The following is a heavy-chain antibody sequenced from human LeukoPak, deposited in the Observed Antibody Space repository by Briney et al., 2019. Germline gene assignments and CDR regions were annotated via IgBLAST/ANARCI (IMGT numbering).Heavy chain of an antibody. V-gene: IGHV1-69*13. Sequence: EASVKVSCKASGGTFSSYAISWVRQATGQGLEWMGGIIPIFGTANYAQKFQGRVTITADESTSTAYMELSSLRSEDTAVYYCASVSSGWYGGYTAYDAFDIWGQGTMVTVSS. CDR3: ASVSSGWYGGYTAYDAFDI. CDR2: IIPIFGTA. CDR1: GGTFSSYA. J-gene: IGHJ3*02. D-gene: IGHD6-19*01.